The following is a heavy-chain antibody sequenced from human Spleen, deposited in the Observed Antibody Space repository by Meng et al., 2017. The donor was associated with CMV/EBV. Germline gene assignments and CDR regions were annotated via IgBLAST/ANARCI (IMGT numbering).Heavy chain of an antibody. Sequence: GESLKISCAASGFAFRKFDFNWVRQAPGKGLEWISYISASGNIIYDAESVKGRFTISRDNARNSMYLQLNSLRAEDTAVYYCARESGPQYYVDTRGFAVWGQGTLVTVSS. D-gene: IGHD3-16*01. J-gene: IGHJ4*02. CDR1: GFAFRKFD. CDR2: ISASGNII. CDR3: ARESGPQYYVDTRGFAV. V-gene: IGHV3-48*03.